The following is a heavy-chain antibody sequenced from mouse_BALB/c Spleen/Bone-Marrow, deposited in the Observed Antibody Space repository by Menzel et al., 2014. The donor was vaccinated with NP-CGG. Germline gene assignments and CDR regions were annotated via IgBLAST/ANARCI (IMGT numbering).Heavy chain of an antibody. V-gene: IGHV1-14*01. D-gene: IGHD4-1*01. Sequence: VQLQQSGPELVKPGASVKMSCRTSGYTFTSYVLHWVKQKPGQGLEWIGYFHPFNDAIKYNEKFRDKVTLTPDKSSSTAYMELSSLTSEDSAVFFCARSWDGLHFDYWGQGSTLTVSS. J-gene: IGHJ2*01. CDR3: ARSWDGLHFDY. CDR2: FHPFNDAI. CDR1: GYTFTSYV.